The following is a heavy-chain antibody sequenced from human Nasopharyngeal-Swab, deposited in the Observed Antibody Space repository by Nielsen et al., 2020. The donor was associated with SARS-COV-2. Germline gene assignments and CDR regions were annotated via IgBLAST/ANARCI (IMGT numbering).Heavy chain of an antibody. CDR2: INHSGST. D-gene: IGHD3-10*01. CDR3: ASSPLWFGEPEHGMDV. V-gene: IGHV4-34*01. Sequence: WIRQPPGKGLEWIGEINHSGSTNYNPSHKSRVTISVDTSKNQFSLKLSSVTAADTAVYYCASSPLWFGEPEHGMDVWGQGTTVTVSS. J-gene: IGHJ6*02.